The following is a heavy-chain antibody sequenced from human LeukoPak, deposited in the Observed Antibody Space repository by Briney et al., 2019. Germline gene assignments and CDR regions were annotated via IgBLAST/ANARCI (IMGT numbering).Heavy chain of an antibody. V-gene: IGHV3-21*01. D-gene: IGHD6-19*01. CDR2: ISTTSSYI. CDR1: GFTLSVYS. J-gene: IGHJ4*02. Sequence: GGSLRLSCAASGFTLSVYSMNWVRQAPGKGLEWVSCISTTSSYIYYADSVKGQFTISRDNAKNSLYLQMNSLRAEDTAVYYCARGLSSGWYYGPDYWGQGTLVTVSS. CDR3: ARGLSSGWYYGPDY.